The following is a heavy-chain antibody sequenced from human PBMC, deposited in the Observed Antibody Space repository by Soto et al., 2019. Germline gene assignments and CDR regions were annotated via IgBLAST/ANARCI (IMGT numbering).Heavy chain of an antibody. D-gene: IGHD2-2*01. Sequence: QVQLKQSGGEVKNSGASVKVSCQSAGYAFIKYGINWVRQAPGKGLEWLGWISPYNGDTNYAQSLQDRITMTRDTSTSIAYMELRNVRSNYTAVYCCARVASIVVEPSSANCYFDQGMDVWGQGTTVTVS. CDR3: ARVASIVVEPSSANCYFDQGMDV. V-gene: IGHV1-18*01. CDR1: GYAFIKYG. J-gene: IGHJ6*02. CDR2: ISPYNGDT.